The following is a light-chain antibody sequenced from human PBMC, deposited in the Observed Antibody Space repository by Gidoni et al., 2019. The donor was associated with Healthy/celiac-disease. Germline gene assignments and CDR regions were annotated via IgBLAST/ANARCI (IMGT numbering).Light chain of an antibody. V-gene: IGKV3-15*01. CDR1: QSVSSN. CDR2: GAS. Sequence: EIVLTPSPATLSVSPGEKATLSCRASQSVSSNLAWYQQKPGQAPRLLIYGASTRATGIPARFSGSGSGTEFTLTISSLQSEDFAVYYCQQYNNWPVRTFGQGTKVEIK. CDR3: QQYNNWPVRT. J-gene: IGKJ1*01.